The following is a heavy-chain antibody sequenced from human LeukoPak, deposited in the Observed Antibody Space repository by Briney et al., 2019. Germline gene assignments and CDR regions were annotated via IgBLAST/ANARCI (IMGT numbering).Heavy chain of an antibody. D-gene: IGHD4-4*01. Sequence: PGGSLRLSCAASGFTFSSYAMSWVRQAPGKGLEWVSAISGSGGSTYYADSVKGRFTISRDNSKNTLYLQMNSLRAEDTAVYYCAKGTVTTRYYYYGMDVWGQGTTVTVSS. V-gene: IGHV3-23*01. J-gene: IGHJ6*02. CDR2: ISGSGGST. CDR3: AKGTVTTRYYYYGMDV. CDR1: GFTFSSYA.